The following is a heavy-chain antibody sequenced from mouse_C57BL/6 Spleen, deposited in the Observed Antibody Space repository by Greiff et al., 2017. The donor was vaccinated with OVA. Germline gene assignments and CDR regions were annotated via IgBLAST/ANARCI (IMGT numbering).Heavy chain of an antibody. V-gene: IGHV7-1*01. CDR1: GFTFSDFY. J-gene: IGHJ1*03. D-gene: IGHD1-1*01. Sequence: EVQGVESGGGLVQSGRSLRLSCATSGFTFSDFYMEWVRQAPGKGLEWIAASRNKANDYTTEYSASVKGRFIVSRDTSQSILYLQMNALRAEDTAIYYCARDGILYRYFGVWGTGTTVTVSS. CDR2: SRNKANDYTT. CDR3: ARDGILYRYFGV.